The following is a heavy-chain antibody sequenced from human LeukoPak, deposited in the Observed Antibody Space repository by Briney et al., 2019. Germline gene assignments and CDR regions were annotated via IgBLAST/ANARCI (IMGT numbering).Heavy chain of an antibody. V-gene: IGHV4-4*07. D-gene: IGHD2-21*02. CDR3: ARQSDSFDFDAFDI. J-gene: IGHJ3*02. CDR2: VYSSGST. Sequence: ETLSLTCTVSGGSISGYYWSWIWQPAGKGLEWIGRVYSSGSTNYNPSLKSRVTMSVDTSKNQFSLKLSSVTAADTAVYYCARQSDSFDFDAFDIWGQGTMVTVSS. CDR1: GGSISGYY.